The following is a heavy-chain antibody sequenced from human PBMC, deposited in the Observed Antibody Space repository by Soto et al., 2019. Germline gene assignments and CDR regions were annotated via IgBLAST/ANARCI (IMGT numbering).Heavy chain of an antibody. V-gene: IGHV3-30*18. D-gene: IGHD2-15*01. Sequence: QVQLVESGGGVVQPGRSLRLSCAASGFTFSSYGMHWVRQAPGKGLEWVAVISYDGSNKYYADSVKGRFTISRDNSKNTLYLQMNSLRDEDTAVYYCAKDGDIVVVVAARYFDYWGQGTLVTVSS. J-gene: IGHJ4*02. CDR3: AKDGDIVVVVAARYFDY. CDR2: ISYDGSNK. CDR1: GFTFSSYG.